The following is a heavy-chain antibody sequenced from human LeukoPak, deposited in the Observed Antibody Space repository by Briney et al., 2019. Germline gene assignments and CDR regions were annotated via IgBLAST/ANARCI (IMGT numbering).Heavy chain of an antibody. Sequence: SETLSLTCTVSGGSISSGGYYWSWIRQHPGKGLEWIGYIYYSGSTHYNPSLKSRVTISVDTSKNQFSLKLSSVTAADTAVYYCARVKRDMTTVTMTFDYWGQGTLVTVSS. V-gene: IGHV4-31*03. D-gene: IGHD4-17*01. CDR3: ARVKRDMTTVTMTFDY. J-gene: IGHJ4*02. CDR2: IYYSGST. CDR1: GGSISSGGYY.